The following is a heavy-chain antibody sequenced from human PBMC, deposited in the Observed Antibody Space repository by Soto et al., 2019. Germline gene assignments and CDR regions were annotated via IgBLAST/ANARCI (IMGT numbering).Heavy chain of an antibody. V-gene: IGHV4-39*01. Sequence: SETLSLTCTVSGGSISNYYWGWIRQPPGKGLEWIGTIYYNGNTYYNPSLKSRVTISLDTSKNQFSLNLSSMTAAETAVYYCTRIRHCTNDICYAEFWGQGTQVTVSS. CDR1: GGSISNYY. CDR3: TRIRHCTNDICYAEF. D-gene: IGHD2-15*01. J-gene: IGHJ4*02. CDR2: IYYNGNT.